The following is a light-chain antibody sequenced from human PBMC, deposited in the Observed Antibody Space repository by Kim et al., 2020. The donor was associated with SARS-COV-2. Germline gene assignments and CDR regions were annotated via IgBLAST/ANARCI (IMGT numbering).Light chain of an antibody. V-gene: IGLV2-14*03. CDR2: DVT. J-gene: IGLJ1*01. CDR1: SSDVGGHDY. CDR3: LSYTTITTTFSFV. Sequence: QSVLTQPASVSGSPGQSITISCTGTSSDVGGHDYVSWYQQHPGKAPKLMVYDVTERPSGVPNRFSGSKSGNTASLTISGLQAEDEADYYCLSYTTITTTFSFVFGTGTKVTVL.